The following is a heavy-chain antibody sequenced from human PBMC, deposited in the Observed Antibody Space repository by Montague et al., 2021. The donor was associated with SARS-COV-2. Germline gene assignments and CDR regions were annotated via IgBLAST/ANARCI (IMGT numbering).Heavy chain of an antibody. V-gene: IGHV4-39*01. J-gene: IGHJ3*02. CDR2: IYYSGTT. CDR3: ARPLVRGVPKSFDI. Sequence: SETLSLTCTVSGGSITRNYYGGWIRQPPGKGLEWVGNIYYSGTTFINPXXWSLVTFAVDASKNQFSLNLTSVTAADTALYYSARPLVRGVPKSFDIWGQGALVIVS. CDR1: GGSITRNYY. D-gene: IGHD3-10*01.